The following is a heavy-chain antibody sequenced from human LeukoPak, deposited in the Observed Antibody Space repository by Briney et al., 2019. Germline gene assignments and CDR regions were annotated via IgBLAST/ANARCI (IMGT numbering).Heavy chain of an antibody. J-gene: IGHJ4*02. CDR3: TTDRLYYYDSSGYALGALFCDY. Sequence: KPSETLSLTCAVYGGSFSGYYWSWIRQPPGKGLEWVGRIKSKTDGGTTDYAAPVKGRFTISRDDSKNTLYLQMNSLKTEDTAVYYCTTDRLYYYDSSGYALGALFCDYWGQGTLVTVSS. V-gene: IGHV3-15*01. CDR2: IKSKTDGGTT. D-gene: IGHD3-22*01. CDR1: GGSFSGYY.